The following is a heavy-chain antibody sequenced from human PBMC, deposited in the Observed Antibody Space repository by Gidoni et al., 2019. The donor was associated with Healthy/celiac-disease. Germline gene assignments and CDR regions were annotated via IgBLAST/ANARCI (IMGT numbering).Heavy chain of an antibody. Sequence: QITLKESGPTLVKPTQTLTLTCTFSGFSLSTSGVGVGWIRQPPGKALEWLALIYWDDDKRYSPSLKSRLTITKDTSKNQVVLTMTNMDPVDTATYYCALAEVGGGPDSSWYPGGYWGQGTLVTVSS. J-gene: IGHJ4*02. D-gene: IGHD6-13*01. V-gene: IGHV2-5*02. CDR2: IYWDDDK. CDR1: GFSLSTSGVG. CDR3: ALAEVGGGPDSSWYPGGY.